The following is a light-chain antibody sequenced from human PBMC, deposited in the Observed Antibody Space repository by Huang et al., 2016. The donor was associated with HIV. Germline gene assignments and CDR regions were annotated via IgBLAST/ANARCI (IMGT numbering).Light chain of an antibody. Sequence: EILLTQSPDTLSLSPGERATLSCRASQSVKNNYLAWYQQKPGQSPRLLINRASTRAACLPDRFSGSGSGTDFTLTISRLEPDDFAVYYCQQFGSSPPYSFGQGTKLEIK. J-gene: IGKJ2*03. CDR2: RAS. CDR3: QQFGSSPPYS. CDR1: QSVKNNY. V-gene: IGKV3-20*01.